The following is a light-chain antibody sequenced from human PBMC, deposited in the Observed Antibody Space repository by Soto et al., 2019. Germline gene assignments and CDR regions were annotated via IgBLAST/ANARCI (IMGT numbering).Light chain of an antibody. J-gene: IGKJ1*01. V-gene: IGKV1-9*01. Sequence: DIQLTQSPSFLSASVGDRVTITCRASQGISSFLAWYQQKPGRAPKVLIYGASTLQGGVPSRFSGSGSGSEFTLTISSLQPEDSATYYCQQFDSCPQTFGQGTKVVVK. CDR1: QGISSF. CDR3: QQFDSCPQT. CDR2: GAS.